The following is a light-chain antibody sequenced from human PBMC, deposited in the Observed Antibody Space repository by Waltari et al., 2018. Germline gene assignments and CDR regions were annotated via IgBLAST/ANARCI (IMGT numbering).Light chain of an antibody. CDR2: DAS. J-gene: IGKJ5*01. CDR1: QSIATN. Sequence: EVVMTQSPATLSVSPGGRATPSCRASQSIATNLAWYQQRRGQAPKLPIFDASTRATSISGRFSGSGSGTEFTLTISSLQSEDSAVYYCQQYNRWPPITFGQGTRLEIK. V-gene: IGKV3-15*01. CDR3: QQYNRWPPIT.